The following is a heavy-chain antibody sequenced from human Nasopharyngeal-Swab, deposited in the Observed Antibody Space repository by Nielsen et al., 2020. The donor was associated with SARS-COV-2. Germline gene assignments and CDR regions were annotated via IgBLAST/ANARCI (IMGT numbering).Heavy chain of an antibody. CDR2: IIPIFGTA. CDR3: ARDRSLEIKASSSDTYYGMDV. V-gene: IGHV1-69*13. J-gene: IGHJ6*02. Sequence: SVKVSCKASGYTFTSYDISWVRQATGQGLEWMGGIIPIFGTANYAQKFQGRVTITADESTSTAYMELSSLRSEDTAVYYCARDRSLEIKASSSDTYYGMDVWGQGTTVTVSS. D-gene: IGHD6-6*01. CDR1: GYTFTSYD.